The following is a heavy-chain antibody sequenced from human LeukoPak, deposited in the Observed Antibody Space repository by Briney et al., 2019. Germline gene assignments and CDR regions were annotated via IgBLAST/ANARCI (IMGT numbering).Heavy chain of an antibody. V-gene: IGHV4-59*08. CDR1: GGSISSYY. CDR2: IYYSGST. Sequence: KPSETLSLTCTVSGGSISSYYWSWLRQPPGKGLEWIGYIYYSGSTNYNPSLKSRVTISVDTSKNQFSLKLSSVTAADTAVYYCARQEDDYGHNWFDPWGQGTLVTVSS. D-gene: IGHD4-17*01. CDR3: ARQEDDYGHNWFDP. J-gene: IGHJ5*02.